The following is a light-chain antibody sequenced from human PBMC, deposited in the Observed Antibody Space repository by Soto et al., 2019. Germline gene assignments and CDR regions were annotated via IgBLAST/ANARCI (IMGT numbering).Light chain of an antibody. CDR3: QHYLSAPWT. CDR1: QSFRFNY. CDR2: GAS. V-gene: IGKV3-20*01. Sequence: EIVLTQSPGTLSLSPGERATLSCRASQSFRFNYLAWYRQKPGQAPRLLIYGASTRATGIPDRFSGSGSGTDFTLTISRLEPGDFAVYYCQHYLSAPWTFGQGTRVEI. J-gene: IGKJ1*01.